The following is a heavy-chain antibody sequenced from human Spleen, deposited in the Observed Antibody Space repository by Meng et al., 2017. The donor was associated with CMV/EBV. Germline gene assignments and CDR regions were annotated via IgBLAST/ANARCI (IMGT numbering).Heavy chain of an antibody. CDR2: INTKNGDT. CDR1: GYLFTNYG. J-gene: IGHJ4*02. Sequence: SGYLFTNYGFSWVRQAPGQGLEWMGWINTKNGDTQYAQNFQGRLTMTTDTSTNTAKMELISLTSDDTAVYYCARALYYDFWSSPYDSWGQGTLVTVSS. D-gene: IGHD3-3*01. V-gene: IGHV1-18*01. CDR3: ARALYYDFWSSPYDS.